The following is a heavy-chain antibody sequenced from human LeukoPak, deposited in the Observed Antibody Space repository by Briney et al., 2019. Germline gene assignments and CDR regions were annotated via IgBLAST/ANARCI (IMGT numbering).Heavy chain of an antibody. CDR1: GFTFSSYA. V-gene: IGHV3-23*01. Sequence: GGSLRLSCAASGFTFSSYAMSWVRQAPGKGLEWVSATSGSGGSTYYADSVKGRFTISRDNSKNTLYLQMNSLRAEDTAVYYCAKESQLSYSGTFYIDYWGQGTLVTVSA. D-gene: IGHD1-26*01. CDR3: AKESQLSYSGTFYIDY. J-gene: IGHJ4*02. CDR2: TSGSGGST.